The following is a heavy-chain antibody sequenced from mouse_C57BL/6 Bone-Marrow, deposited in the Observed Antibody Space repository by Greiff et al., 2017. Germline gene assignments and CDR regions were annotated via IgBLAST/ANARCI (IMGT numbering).Heavy chain of an antibody. V-gene: IGHV5-6*01. D-gene: IGHD1-1*01. Sequence: EVKLVESGGDLVKPGGSLKLSCAASGFTFSSYGMSWVRQTPDKRLEWVATISSGGSYTYYPDSVKGRFTISRDNAKNTLYLQKSSLKSEDTAMYYCAKLSLFTPPFSYWCQGTLVTVSA. CDR1: GFTFSSYG. J-gene: IGHJ3*01. CDR3: AKLSLFTPPFSY. CDR2: ISSGGSYT.